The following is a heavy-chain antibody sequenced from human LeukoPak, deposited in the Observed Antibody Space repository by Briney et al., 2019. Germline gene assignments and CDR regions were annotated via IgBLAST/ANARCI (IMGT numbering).Heavy chain of an antibody. CDR2: IHPGDSDT. CDR1: GYSFTSYW. J-gene: IGHJ6*03. D-gene: IGHD3-9*01. CDR3: ARLGVLRYFDWLGMDV. V-gene: IGHV5-51*01. Sequence: GESLKISCKGSGYSFTSYWIGWVRQMPGKGLEWMGIIHPGDSDTRYSPSFQGQVTISADKSISTAYLQWSSLKASDTAMYYCARLGVLRYFDWLGMDVWGKGTTVTISS.